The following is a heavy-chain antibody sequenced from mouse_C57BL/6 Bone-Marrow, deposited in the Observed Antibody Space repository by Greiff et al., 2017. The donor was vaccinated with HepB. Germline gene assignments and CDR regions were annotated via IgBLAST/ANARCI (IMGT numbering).Heavy chain of an antibody. CDR3: ATDRPWYFDV. J-gene: IGHJ1*03. CDR2: INPNNGGT. V-gene: IGHV1-26*01. Sequence: EVQLQQSGPELVKPGASVKISCKASGYTFTDYYMNWVKQSHGKSLEWIGDINPNNGGTSYNQKFKGKATLTVDKSSSTAYMEIRSLTSEDSAVYYCATDRPWYFDVWGTGTTVTVSS. CDR1: GYTFTDYY.